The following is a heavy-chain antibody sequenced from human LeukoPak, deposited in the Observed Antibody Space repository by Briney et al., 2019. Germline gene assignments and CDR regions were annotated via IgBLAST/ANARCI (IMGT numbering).Heavy chain of an antibody. Sequence: ASVKVSCKASGCTFTGYYMHWVRQAPGQGLEWMGWINPNSGGTNYAQKFQGWVTMTRDTSISTAYMELSRLRSDDTAVYYCARDVLSGYYYYGMDVWGQGTTVTVSS. D-gene: IGHD3-16*02. V-gene: IGHV1-2*04. CDR2: INPNSGGT. CDR3: ARDVLSGYYYYGMDV. CDR1: GCTFTGYY. J-gene: IGHJ6*02.